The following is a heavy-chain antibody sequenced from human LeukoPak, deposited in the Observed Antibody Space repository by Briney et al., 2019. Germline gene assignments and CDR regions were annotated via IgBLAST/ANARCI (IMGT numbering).Heavy chain of an antibody. CDR1: GYTFTSYD. Sequence: ASVKVSCKASGYTFTSYDINWVRQATGQGLEWMGWMNPNSGNTGYAQKFQGRVTMTRNTSISTAYMELSSLRSEDTAVYCCARVYSLPAGQYYYMDVWGKGTTVTVSS. J-gene: IGHJ6*03. CDR2: MNPNSGNT. D-gene: IGHD5-18*01. CDR3: ARVYSLPAGQYYYMDV. V-gene: IGHV1-8*01.